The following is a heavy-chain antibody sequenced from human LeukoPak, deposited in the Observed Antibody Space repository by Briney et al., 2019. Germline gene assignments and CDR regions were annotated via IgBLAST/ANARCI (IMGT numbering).Heavy chain of an antibody. D-gene: IGHD3-22*01. CDR2: ISGSGSST. CDR1: GFTFSSYA. CDR3: AKAHYDSSGYYFDY. J-gene: IGHJ4*02. V-gene: IGHV3-23*01. Sequence: GGSLRLSCAASGFTFSSYAMSGVRQAPGKGLEWVSAISGSGSSTYYADSVKGRFTISRDNSKNTLFLQMNSLRAEDTAVYHCAKAHYDSSGYYFDYWGQGTLVTVSS.